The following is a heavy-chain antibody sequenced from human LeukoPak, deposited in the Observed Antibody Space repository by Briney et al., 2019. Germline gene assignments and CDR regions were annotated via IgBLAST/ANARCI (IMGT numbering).Heavy chain of an antibody. CDR1: GGSIRSSYYY. CDR3: ASATYYGSGTEYFQH. D-gene: IGHD3-10*01. Sequence: SETLSLTCTVSGGSIRSSYYYWGWIRQPPGKGLEWIGSIYDSGSTYYNPSLKSRVTISVDTSKNQFSLKLSSVTAADTAVYYCASATYYGSGTEYFQHWGQGTLVTVSS. J-gene: IGHJ1*01. V-gene: IGHV4-39*07. CDR2: IYDSGST.